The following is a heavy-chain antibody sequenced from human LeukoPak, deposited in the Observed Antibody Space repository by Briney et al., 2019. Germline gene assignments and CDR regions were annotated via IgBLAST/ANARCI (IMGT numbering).Heavy chain of an antibody. J-gene: IGHJ5*02. CDR2: INHSGST. CDR3: ARGEVRCSSTSCYVGWFDP. Sequence: PSETLSLTCAVYGGSFSGYYWSWIRQPPGKGLEWIGEINHSGSTNYNPSLKSRVTISVDTSKNQFSLKLNSVTAADTAVYYCARGEVRCSSTSCYVGWFDPWGQGTLVTVSS. V-gene: IGHV4-34*01. D-gene: IGHD2-2*01. CDR1: GGSFSGYY.